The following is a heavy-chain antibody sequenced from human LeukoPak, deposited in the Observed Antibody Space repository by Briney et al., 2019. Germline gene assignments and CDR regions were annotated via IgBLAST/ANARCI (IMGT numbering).Heavy chain of an antibody. Sequence: GRSLRLSCAASGFTFRSYAMHWVRQAPGKGLEWVAVISYDGSNKYYADSVKGRFTISRDNSKNTLYLQMNSLRAEDTAVYYCARGGYSYGSVKDFDYWGQGTLVTVSS. J-gene: IGHJ4*02. CDR2: ISYDGSNK. CDR3: ARGGYSYGSVKDFDY. V-gene: IGHV3-30-3*01. D-gene: IGHD5-18*01. CDR1: GFTFRSYA.